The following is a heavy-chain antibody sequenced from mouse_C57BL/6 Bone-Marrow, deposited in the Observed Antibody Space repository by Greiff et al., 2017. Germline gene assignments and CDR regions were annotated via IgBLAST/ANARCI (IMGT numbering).Heavy chain of an antibody. J-gene: IGHJ4*01. D-gene: IGHD3-2*02. CDR1: GFNIKDDY. V-gene: IGHV14-4*01. CDR3: TTTAQAYAMDY. CDR2: IDPENGDT. Sequence: VQLQQSGAELVRPGASVKLSCTASGFNIKDDYMHWVKQRPEQGLEWIGWIDPENGDTEYASKFQGKATITADTSSNTAYLQLSSLTSEDTAVYYCTTTAQAYAMDYWGQGTSVTVSS.